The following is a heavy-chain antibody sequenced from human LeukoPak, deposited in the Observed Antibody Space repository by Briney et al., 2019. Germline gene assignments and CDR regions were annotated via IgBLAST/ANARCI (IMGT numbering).Heavy chain of an antibody. V-gene: IGHV3-64*01. CDR1: GFTFSSDA. CDR2: ISSNGGST. CDR3: ARENSNARGAFDY. D-gene: IGHD4-11*01. Sequence: GGSLRLSCAASGFTFSSDAMHWVRQAPGKGLEYVSAISSNGGSTYYASSVKGRLTISRDNSKNTPYLQMGSLRAEDMAVYYCARENSNARGAFDYWGQGALVTVSS. J-gene: IGHJ4*02.